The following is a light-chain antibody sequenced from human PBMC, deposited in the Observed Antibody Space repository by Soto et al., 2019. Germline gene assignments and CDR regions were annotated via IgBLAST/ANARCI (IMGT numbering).Light chain of an antibody. V-gene: IGKV3-20*01. CDR2: GAS. J-gene: IGKJ2*01. CDR3: QQYGSSPPYT. CDR1: QSVSSSY. Sequence: EIVLTQSPGTLSLSPGERATLSCRASQSVSSSYLAWYQQKPGQAPRLLIYGASSRATGIPDRFSGSGSGTDFTLTISRLDPEDCAVYYCQQYGSSPPYTFGQGTKPEIK.